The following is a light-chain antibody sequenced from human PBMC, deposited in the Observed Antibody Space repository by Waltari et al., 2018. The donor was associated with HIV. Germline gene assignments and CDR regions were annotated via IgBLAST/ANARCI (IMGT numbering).Light chain of an antibody. Sequence: QSALAQPASVSGSPGQSITISCTGTSSDVGSYNLVSWYQQHPGKAPKRMSYAVTKRPSGVSNRFSGSKAGKTASLTISGLQAEDEADYYCCSYAGSSTSVFGGGTKLTVL. V-gene: IGLV2-23*02. CDR1: SSDVGSYNL. CDR3: CSYAGSSTSV. J-gene: IGLJ3*02. CDR2: AVT.